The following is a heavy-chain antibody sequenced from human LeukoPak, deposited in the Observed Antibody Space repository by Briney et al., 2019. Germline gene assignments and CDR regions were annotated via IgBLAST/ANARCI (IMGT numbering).Heavy chain of an antibody. CDR2: IKSKTDGGTT. CDR3: TTDLGVAGLLDY. D-gene: IGHD6-19*01. CDR1: GFTFSNAW. Sequence: GGSLRLSCAASGFTFSNAWMSWVRQAPGKGLGWVGRIKSKTDGGTTDYAAPVKGRFTISRDDSKNTLYLQMNSLKTEDTAVYHCTTDLGVAGLLDYWGQGTLVTVSS. J-gene: IGHJ4*02. V-gene: IGHV3-15*01.